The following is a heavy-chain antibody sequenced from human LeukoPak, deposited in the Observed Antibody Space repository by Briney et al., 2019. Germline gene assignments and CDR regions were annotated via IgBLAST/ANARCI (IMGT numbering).Heavy chain of an antibody. CDR2: INPSGGST. CDR1: GYTFTSYY. CDR3: ARGGYVLRYFDWLLKYYFDY. Sequence: ASVKVSCKASGYTFTSYYMHWVRQAPGQGLEWMVIINPSGGSTSYAQKFQGRVTMTRDTSTSTVYMELSSLRSEDTAVYYCARGGYVLRYFDWLLKYYFDYWGQGTLVTVSS. V-gene: IGHV1-46*01. D-gene: IGHD3-9*01. J-gene: IGHJ4*02.